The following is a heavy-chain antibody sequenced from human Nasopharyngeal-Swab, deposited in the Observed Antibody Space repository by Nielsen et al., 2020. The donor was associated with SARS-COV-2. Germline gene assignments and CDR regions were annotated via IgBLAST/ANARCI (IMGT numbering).Heavy chain of an antibody. V-gene: IGHV1-46*01. CDR3: AKDGSSGGATSAFDI. D-gene: IGHD1-26*01. J-gene: IGHJ3*02. CDR1: GSPFPSYY. Sequence: ASVKVSCKASGSPFPSYYMHWVRQAPGQGLEWMGIINPSGGSTSYAQKFQGRVTMTRDTSTSTVYMELSSLRSEDTAVYYCAKDGSSGGATSAFDIWGQGTMVTVSS. CDR2: INPSGGST.